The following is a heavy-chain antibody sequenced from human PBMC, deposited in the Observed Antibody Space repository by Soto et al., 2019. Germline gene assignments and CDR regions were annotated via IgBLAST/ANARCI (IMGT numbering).Heavy chain of an antibody. V-gene: IGHV4-39*01. CDR2: IYSTGNT. CDR3: RRSSRYSTDV. Sequence: ASETLSLTCSVSGGSISSGYWGWIRQPPGKGLEWIGSIYSTGNTYYNPSLNSQVTISVDTSKNQFSLNVISVTAADTAVYYCRRSSRYSTDVWGQGTTVTVSS. CDR1: GGSISSGY. J-gene: IGHJ6*02. D-gene: IGHD6-13*01.